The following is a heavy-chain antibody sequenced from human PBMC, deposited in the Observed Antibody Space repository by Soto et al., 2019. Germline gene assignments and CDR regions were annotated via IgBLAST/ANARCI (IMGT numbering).Heavy chain of an antibody. CDR2: ISWNSGSI. Sequence: PGGSLRLSCAASGFTFNDYAMSWVRQAPGEGLEWVSGISWNSGSIGYADSVKGRFTISRDNAKNSLYLQMNSLRAEDTALYYCASGPRLWDFDYWGQGTLVTVSS. J-gene: IGHJ4*02. D-gene: IGHD3-16*01. CDR3: ASGPRLWDFDY. V-gene: IGHV3-9*01. CDR1: GFTFNDYA.